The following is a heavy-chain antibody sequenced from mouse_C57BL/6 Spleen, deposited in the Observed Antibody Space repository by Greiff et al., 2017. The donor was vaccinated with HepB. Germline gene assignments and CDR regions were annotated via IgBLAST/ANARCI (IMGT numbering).Heavy chain of an antibody. Sequence: VQLQQSGAELVRPGASVKLSCKASGYTFTDYYINWVKQRPGQGLEWIARIYPGSGNTYYNEKFKGKATLTAEKSSSTAYMQLSSLTSEDFAVYFCARGGGNSFAYWGQGTLVTVSA. CDR3: ARGGGNSFAY. V-gene: IGHV1-76*01. J-gene: IGHJ3*01. D-gene: IGHD2-1*01. CDR2: IYPGSGNT. CDR1: GYTFTDYY.